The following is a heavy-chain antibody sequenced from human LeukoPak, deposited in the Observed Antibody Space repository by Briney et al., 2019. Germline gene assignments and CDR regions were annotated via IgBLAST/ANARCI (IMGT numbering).Heavy chain of an antibody. V-gene: IGHV1-18*01. Sequence: ASVKVSCKASGYTFTSYGISWVRQAPGQGLEWMGWISAYNGNTNYAQKLQGRVTMTTDTSTSTAYMELRSLRSDDTAVYYCARPPQKIRYCSGGSCQSPFDYWGQGTLVTVSS. J-gene: IGHJ4*02. CDR1: GYTFTSYG. D-gene: IGHD2-15*01. CDR2: ISAYNGNT. CDR3: ARPPQKIRYCSGGSCQSPFDY.